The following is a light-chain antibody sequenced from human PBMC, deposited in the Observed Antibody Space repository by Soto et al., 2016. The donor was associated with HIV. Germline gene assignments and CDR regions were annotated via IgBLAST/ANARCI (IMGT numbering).Light chain of an antibody. J-gene: IGKJ4*01. CDR1: QSIGFW. Sequence: DVQMTQSPSTLSASVGDSVTITCRASQSIGFWLAWYQQEPGKAPKVLIYKTSNLKSGVPSRFSGSGSGTHFSLTISSLQPDDFATYFCQHYNSYPLTFGGGTKVEIK. CDR2: KTS. CDR3: QHYNSYPLT. V-gene: IGKV1-5*03.